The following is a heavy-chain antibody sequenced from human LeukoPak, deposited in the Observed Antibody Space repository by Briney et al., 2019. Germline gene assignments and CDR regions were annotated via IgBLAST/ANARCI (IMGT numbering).Heavy chain of an antibody. V-gene: IGHV1-18*04. CDR1: GYTFTSYG. J-gene: IGHJ4*02. CDR2: ISAYNGNT. Sequence: ASVKVSFKASGYTFTSYGISWVRQAPGQGLEWMGWISAYNGNTNYAQKLQGRVTMTTDTSTSTAYMELRSLRSDDTAVYYCARAGSILTGSLVFDLGGQGTLVTVSS. D-gene: IGHD3-9*01. CDR3: ARAGSILTGSLVFDL.